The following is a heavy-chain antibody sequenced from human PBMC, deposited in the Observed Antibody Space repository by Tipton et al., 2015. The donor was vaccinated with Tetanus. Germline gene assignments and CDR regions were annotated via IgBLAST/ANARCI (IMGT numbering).Heavy chain of an antibody. CDR3: ARDRGDYIYYGMDV. CDR2: IDPNSGDT. J-gene: IGHJ6*02. CDR1: GYTFTGYY. D-gene: IGHD3-22*01. V-gene: IGHV1-2*02. Sequence: QVQLVQSGAELKKPGASVKVSCTASGYTFTGYYMYWVRQAPGQGLGWVGWIDPNSGDTIYAQNFQGRVTMTRDTSMSTVYMELSRLRTDDTAVYYCARDRGDYIYYGMDVWGPGTTVTVSS.